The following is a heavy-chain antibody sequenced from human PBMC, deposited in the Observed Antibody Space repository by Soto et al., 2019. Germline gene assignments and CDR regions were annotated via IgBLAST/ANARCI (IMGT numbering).Heavy chain of an antibody. Sequence: PSQTLSLTCVISGDSVSSNSVAWYWIRQSPSRGLEWLGRTYYRSKWYDDYAVPVKSRITINPDTSKNQLSLQLNSVTHEDTAVYYCARVTSGWYFDCWGQGTLVTVSS. J-gene: IGHJ4*02. V-gene: IGHV6-1*01. D-gene: IGHD6-19*01. CDR1: GDSVSSNSVA. CDR3: ARVTSGWYFDC. CDR2: TYYRSKWYD.